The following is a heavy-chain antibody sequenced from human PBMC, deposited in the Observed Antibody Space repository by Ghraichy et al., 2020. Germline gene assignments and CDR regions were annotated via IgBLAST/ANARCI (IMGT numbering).Heavy chain of an antibody. J-gene: IGHJ4*02. CDR2: INRGNDGGFI. CDR1: GFTFSDFY. Sequence: GGSLRLSCAASGFTFSDFYMSWIRQAPGKGLEWVSYINRGNDGGFIYYANSVKGRFTISRDNAKNSLYLQMNSLRAEDTAVYYCVRGPDYSSLLEWGQGTLVTVSS. CDR3: VRGPDYSSLLE. V-gene: IGHV3-11*01. D-gene: IGHD3-22*01.